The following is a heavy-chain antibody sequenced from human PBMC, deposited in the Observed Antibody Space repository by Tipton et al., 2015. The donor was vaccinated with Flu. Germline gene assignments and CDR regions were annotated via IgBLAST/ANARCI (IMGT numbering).Heavy chain of an antibody. Sequence: TLSLTCAVYGGSFSGYYWSWIRQPPGKGLEWIGEINHSGGTNYNPSLKSRVTISVDTSKNQFSLKLSSVTAADTAVYYCARGFGTSCYWYWGQGTLVTVSS. V-gene: IGHV4-34*01. CDR1: GGSFSGYY. D-gene: IGHD2-2*01. CDR3: ARGFGTSCYWY. CDR2: INHSGGT. J-gene: IGHJ4*02.